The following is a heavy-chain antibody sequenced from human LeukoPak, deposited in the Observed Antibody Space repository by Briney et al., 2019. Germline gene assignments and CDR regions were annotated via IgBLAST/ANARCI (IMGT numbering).Heavy chain of an antibody. V-gene: IGHV3-30*18. CDR1: GFTFSSYG. J-gene: IGHJ6*02. CDR2: ISYDGSNK. CDR3: AKDRKAVAGRYGMDV. Sequence: PGGSLRLSCAASGFTFSSYGMHWVRQAPGKGLEWVAVISYDGSNKYYADSVKGRFTISGDNSKNTLYLQMNSLRAEDTAVYYCAKDRKAVAGRYGMDVWGQGTTVTVSS. D-gene: IGHD6-19*01.